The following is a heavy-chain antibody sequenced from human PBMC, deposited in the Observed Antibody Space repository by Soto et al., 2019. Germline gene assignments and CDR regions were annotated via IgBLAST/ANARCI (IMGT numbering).Heavy chain of an antibody. Sequence: GGSLRLSCSASGFTFSNAWMICVRQAPGKGLEWVGRIKSKTDGGTTDYAAPVKGRFTISRDDSKNTLYLQMNSLKTEDTAVYYCNTDGYSYGYRFDSWGQGTLVTVYS. CDR3: NTDGYSYGYRFDS. J-gene: IGHJ4*02. D-gene: IGHD5-18*01. V-gene: IGHV3-15*01. CDR1: GFTFSNAW. CDR2: IKSKTDGGTT.